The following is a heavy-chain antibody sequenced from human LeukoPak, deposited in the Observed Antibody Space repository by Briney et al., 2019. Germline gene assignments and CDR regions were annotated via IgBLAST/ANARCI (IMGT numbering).Heavy chain of an antibody. V-gene: IGHV4-61*02. J-gene: IGHJ6*03. Sequence: SETLSLTCTVSGGSISSTGYYWTWVRRPAGKGLEWIGRIYPRGSTLYNPSLKSRVTLSVDTSKNQFSLRLTSVTAADTAVYYCARVYGGYDFNYYYYYMDVWGKGTTVTISS. D-gene: IGHD5-12*01. CDR1: GGSISSTGYY. CDR2: IYPRGST. CDR3: ARVYGGYDFNYYYYYMDV.